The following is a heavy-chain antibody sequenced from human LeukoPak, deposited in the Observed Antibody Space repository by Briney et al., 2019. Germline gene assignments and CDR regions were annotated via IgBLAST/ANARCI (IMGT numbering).Heavy chain of an antibody. CDR2: INPSGGST. CDR3: ARKGAGYSYGHALDY. J-gene: IGHJ4*02. CDR1: GYTFTSYY. D-gene: IGHD5-18*01. Sequence: ASVKVSCKASGYTFTSYYMHWVRQAPGQGLEWMGIINPSGGSTSYAQKFQGRVTMTRDTSTSTVYMELSSLRSEDTAVYYCARKGAGYSYGHALDYWGQGTLVTVSS. V-gene: IGHV1-46*01.